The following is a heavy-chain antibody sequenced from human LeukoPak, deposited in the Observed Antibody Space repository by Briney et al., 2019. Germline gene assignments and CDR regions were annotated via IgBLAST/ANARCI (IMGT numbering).Heavy chain of an antibody. CDR3: AKDLSYGSLWFDP. V-gene: IGHV3-33*06. CDR1: GFTFSSHG. CDR2: IWYDGSKT. D-gene: IGHD3-10*01. Sequence: GGSLRLSXAASGFTFSSHGMQWVRQAPGKGLEWVALIWYDGSKTNYVDSVMGRFTISRDSSKNTLYLQMDNLRVEDTAVYFCAKDLSYGSLWFDPWGQGTLVTVSS. J-gene: IGHJ5*02.